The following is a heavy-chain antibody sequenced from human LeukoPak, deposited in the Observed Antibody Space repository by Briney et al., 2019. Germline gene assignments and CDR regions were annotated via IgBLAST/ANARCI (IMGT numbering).Heavy chain of an antibody. V-gene: IGHV1-2*02. CDR2: INPNSGGA. CDR3: ARAGTESRWGLPRADYYYMDV. D-gene: IGHD1-26*01. CDR1: GYTFTGYY. J-gene: IGHJ6*03. Sequence: ASVKVSCKASGYTFTGYYMHWVRQAPGQGLEWMGWINPNSGGADYAQKFQGRVTMTRDTSISTAYMALSRLRSDDTAVYYCARAGTESRWGLPRADYYYMDVWAKGTTVTVSS.